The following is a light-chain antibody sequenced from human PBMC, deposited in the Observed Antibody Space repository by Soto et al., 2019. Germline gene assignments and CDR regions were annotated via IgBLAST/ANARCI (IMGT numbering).Light chain of an antibody. CDR3: MQAQQIPRT. J-gene: IGKJ1*01. Sequence: DIGLTQSPVSLSGTPGGPASIACMSSQSVLHSRGDNYLDWYVQKPGQSPQLLIYLGSNRASGVPDRFSGSGSGTYFTLRISRVEAEDVGVYYCMQAQQIPRTFGQGTKVDIK. CDR2: LGS. CDR1: QSVLHSRGDNY. V-gene: IGKV2-28*01.